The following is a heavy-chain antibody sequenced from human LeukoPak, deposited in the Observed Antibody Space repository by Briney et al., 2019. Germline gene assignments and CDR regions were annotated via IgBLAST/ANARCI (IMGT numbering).Heavy chain of an antibody. CDR1: GFIVSSNY. J-gene: IGHJ6*02. V-gene: IGHV3-66*01. CDR3: ARDRRIAVAGQYYYYYGMDV. CDR2: IYSGGST. D-gene: IGHD6-19*01. Sequence: GGSLRLSCAASGFIVSSNYMSWVRQAPGKGLEWVSVIYSGGSTYYADSVKGRFTISRDNSKNTLYLQMNSLRAEDTAVYYCARDRRIAVAGQYYYYYGMDVWGQGTTVTVSS.